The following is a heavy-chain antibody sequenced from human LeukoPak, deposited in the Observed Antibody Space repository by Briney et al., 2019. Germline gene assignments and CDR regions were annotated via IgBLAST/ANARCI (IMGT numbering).Heavy chain of an antibody. J-gene: IGHJ4*02. Sequence: GGSLRLSCAASGFTFSIYWMYWVRQAPGKGLMWVSRCDSDGSGTTYVDSVKGRFTVSRDNAKSTLYLQMSSLRAEDTAVYYCSKKEITYTDSSSYDLWGQGTLVTVSS. CDR2: CDSDGSGT. CDR3: SKKEITYTDSSSYDL. V-gene: IGHV3-74*01. CDR1: GFTFSIYW. D-gene: IGHD3-22*01.